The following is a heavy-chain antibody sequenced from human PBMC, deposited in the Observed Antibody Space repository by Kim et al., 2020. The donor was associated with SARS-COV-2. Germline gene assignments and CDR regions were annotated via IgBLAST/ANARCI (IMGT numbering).Heavy chain of an antibody. CDR2: IIPIFGTA. J-gene: IGHJ4*02. D-gene: IGHD4-17*01. CDR1: GGTFSSYA. CDR3: AVDYGDYAYFDY. Sequence: SVKVSCKASGGTFSSYAISWVRQAPGQGLEWMGGIIPIFGTANYAQKFQGRVTITADESTSTAYMELSSLRSEDTAVYYCAVDYGDYAYFDYWGQGTLVTVSS. V-gene: IGHV1-69*13.